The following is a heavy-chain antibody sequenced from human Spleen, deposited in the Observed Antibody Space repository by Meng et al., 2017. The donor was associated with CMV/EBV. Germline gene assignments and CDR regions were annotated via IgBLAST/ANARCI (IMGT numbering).Heavy chain of an antibody. D-gene: IGHD1-1*01. CDR3: ARDWNPNGGYFDY. CDR1: GGSFSGYY. Sequence: SETLSLTCAVYGGSFSGYYWSWIRQPPGKGLEWIGEINHSGSTNYNPSLKSRLTISVDTSKNQFSLKLSSVTAADTAVYYCARDWNPNGGYFDYWGQGTLVTVSS. V-gene: IGHV4-34*01. J-gene: IGHJ4*02. CDR2: INHSGST.